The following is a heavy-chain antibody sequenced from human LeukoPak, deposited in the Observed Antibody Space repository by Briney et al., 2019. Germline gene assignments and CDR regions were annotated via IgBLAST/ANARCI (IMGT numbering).Heavy chain of an antibody. D-gene: IGHD3-3*01. V-gene: IGHV1-69*13. J-gene: IGHJ5*02. CDR2: IIPMFGTA. CDR3: ARYTSTTPYYDFWSGYYGGNWFDP. Sequence: ASVKVSCKASGGTFSSYAISWVRQAPGQRLEWMEGIIPMFGTANYAQKFQGKVTITADESTSTAYMELSSLGSEDTAVYYCARYTSTTPYYDFWSGYYGGNWFDPWGQGTLVTVSS. CDR1: GGTFSSYA.